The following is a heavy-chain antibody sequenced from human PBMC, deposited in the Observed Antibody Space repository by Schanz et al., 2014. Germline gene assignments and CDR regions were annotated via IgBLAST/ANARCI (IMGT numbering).Heavy chain of an antibody. J-gene: IGHJ4*02. CDR3: ASLYDREYFDY. D-gene: IGHD2-8*01. Sequence: QVQLVESGGGLVKPGGSLRLSCVASGFTFSDYYMSWIRQAPGKGLEWVSYISSSSSYTNYADSVKGRFTISRDNAKNSLYLQMNSLRAEDTAVYYCASLYDREYFDYWGQGTLVTVSS. CDR1: GFTFSDYY. V-gene: IGHV3-11*06. CDR2: ISSSSSYT.